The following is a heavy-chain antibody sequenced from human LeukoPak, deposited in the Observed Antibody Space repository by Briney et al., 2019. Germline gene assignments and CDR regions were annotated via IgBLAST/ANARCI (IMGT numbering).Heavy chain of an antibody. D-gene: IGHD6-13*01. CDR3: ARVSRSYELFDI. J-gene: IGHJ3*02. CDR2: IYYSRRT. CDR1: GGSISSGGYY. Sequence: PSDTLSLTCTVSGGSISSGGYYWSRIPQPPGKGLGRVGYIYYSRRTYYNPSLKSRFTISVDRSKTQFPLKLSSVTAADTAVSYCARVSRSYELFDIWGQGTMVTVSS. V-gene: IGHV4-30-2*01.